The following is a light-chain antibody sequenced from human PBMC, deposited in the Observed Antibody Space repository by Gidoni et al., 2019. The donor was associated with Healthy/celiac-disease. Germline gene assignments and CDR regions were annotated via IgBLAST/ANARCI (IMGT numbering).Light chain of an antibody. CDR2: AAS. Sequence: DIQMTHSPSSVSASVGDRVTITCRASQRVSSWLAWYQQKPGKAPKLLIYAASSLQSGVPSRFSGSGSGTDFTLTISSLQPEDFAAYYCQQANNLPRTFXHXTKVEIK. J-gene: IGKJ3*01. CDR3: QQANNLPRT. V-gene: IGKV1-12*01. CDR1: QRVSSW.